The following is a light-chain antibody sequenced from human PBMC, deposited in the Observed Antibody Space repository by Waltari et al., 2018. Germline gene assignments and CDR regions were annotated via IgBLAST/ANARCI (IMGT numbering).Light chain of an antibody. Sequence: DIQMTQSPSTLSASVGDRVTISCRASQRVGTWLAWYQQKPVKAPKLLIYLASSLESGVPSRFSGSGSGTEFTLTISSLQPDDFATYSCQQYSSFSAFGQGTKV. V-gene: IGKV1-5*03. CDR1: QRVGTW. CDR3: QQYSSFSA. CDR2: LAS. J-gene: IGKJ2*01.